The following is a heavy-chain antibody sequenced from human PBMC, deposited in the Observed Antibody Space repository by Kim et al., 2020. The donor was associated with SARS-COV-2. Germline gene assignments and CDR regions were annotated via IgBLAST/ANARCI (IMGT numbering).Heavy chain of an antibody. CDR3: ARVRGDAAAGTLDD. V-gene: IGHV4-39*07. J-gene: IGHJ4*02. CDR2: IYYSGNT. D-gene: IGHD6-13*01. CDR1: CGSISTSSSY. Sequence: SETLSLTCSVSCGSISTSSSYWGWIRQPPGKGLEWIGSIYYSGNTYYNPSLKSRVTISIYTSKNQFSLTVSSVTAADTAVYYCARVRGDAAAGTLDDWGQGTLVTVSS.